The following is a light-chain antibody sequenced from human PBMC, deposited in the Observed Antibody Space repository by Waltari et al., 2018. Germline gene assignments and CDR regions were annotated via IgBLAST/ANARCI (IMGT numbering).Light chain of an antibody. CDR1: QNIRGAY. V-gene: IGKV3-20*01. CDR2: DSF. Sequence: EVVLTQSPGPLSFSPGESATLSCRASQNIRGAYLAWYQQRPGQAPRLLIYDSFIRATGIPDRFSGSGSGADFTLTISSLAPEDSAVYFCHQYDTSPQTFGQGTKVSIK. CDR3: HQYDTSPQT. J-gene: IGKJ1*01.